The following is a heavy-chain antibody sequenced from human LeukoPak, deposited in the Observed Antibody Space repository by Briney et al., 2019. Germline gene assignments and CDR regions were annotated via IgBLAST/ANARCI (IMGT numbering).Heavy chain of an antibody. Sequence: PGGSLRLSCAASGFTFDDYAMHWVRHAPGKGLEWVSAISGSGDSTYYADSVKGRFTISRDNSKNTLNLQMNSLRVEDTAVYYCAKSNGLDYWGQGTLVTVSS. CDR2: ISGSGDST. CDR3: AKSNGLDY. J-gene: IGHJ4*02. V-gene: IGHV3-23*01. D-gene: IGHD2-8*01. CDR1: GFTFDDYA.